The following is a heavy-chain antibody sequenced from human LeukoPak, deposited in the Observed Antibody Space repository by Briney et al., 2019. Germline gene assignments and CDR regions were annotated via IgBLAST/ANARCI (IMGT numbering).Heavy chain of an antibody. Sequence: SVNVSFKATGGTFRSYAISWVRQAPGQGLEWMGGTIPIFGTANYAQKFQGRVTITADESTSTAYMELSSLRSEDTAVYYCASFRYCSGGSCSSDYYYMDVWGKGTTVTISS. CDR2: TIPIFGTA. CDR1: GGTFRSYA. CDR3: ASFRYCSGGSCSSDYYYMDV. D-gene: IGHD2-15*01. V-gene: IGHV1-69*13. J-gene: IGHJ6*03.